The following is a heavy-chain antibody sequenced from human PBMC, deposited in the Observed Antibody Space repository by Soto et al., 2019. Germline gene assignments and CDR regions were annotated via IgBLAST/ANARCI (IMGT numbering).Heavy chain of an antibody. V-gene: IGHV5-51*01. CDR2: IYPGDSDT. CDR3: ARRTASDYTFVQEVDY. CDR1: GYSFTSYW. Sequence: GESLKISCKGSGYSFTSYWIGWVRQMPGKGLEWMGIIYPGDSDTRYSPSFQGQVTISADKSISTAYLQWSSLKASDTAMYYCARRTASDYTFVQEVDYWGQGTLVTVSS. J-gene: IGHJ4*02. D-gene: IGHD4-17*01.